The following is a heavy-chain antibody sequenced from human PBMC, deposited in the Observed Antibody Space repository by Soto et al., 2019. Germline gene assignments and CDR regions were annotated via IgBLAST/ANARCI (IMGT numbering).Heavy chain of an antibody. Sequence: GASVKVSCKASGYTFTSYDINWVRQATGQGLEWMGWMNPNSGNTGYAQKFKGRVTMTRNTSISTAYMELSSLRSEDTAVYYCAREDGTLGYCSGGSCTGFDPWGQGTLVTVSS. J-gene: IGHJ5*02. CDR3: AREDGTLGYCSGGSCTGFDP. D-gene: IGHD2-15*01. CDR2: MNPNSGNT. V-gene: IGHV1-8*01. CDR1: GYTFTSYD.